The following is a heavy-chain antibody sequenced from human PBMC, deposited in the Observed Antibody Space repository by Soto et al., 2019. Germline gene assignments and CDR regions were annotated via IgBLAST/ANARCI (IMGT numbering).Heavy chain of an antibody. D-gene: IGHD3-16*02. V-gene: IGHV4-59*01. Sequence: QVQLQESGPGLVKASETLSLTCTVSGGSIRDYQLNWIRQCPRKGLEWIGYIYYSGRTNYNPSLKRRLTISLDTYTKHFSLSIRSVTAADTAVYYCARMRGLGEISPYFDYWGQGTLVTVYS. CDR2: IYYSGRT. CDR1: GGSIRDYQ. J-gene: IGHJ4*02. CDR3: ARMRGLGEISPYFDY.